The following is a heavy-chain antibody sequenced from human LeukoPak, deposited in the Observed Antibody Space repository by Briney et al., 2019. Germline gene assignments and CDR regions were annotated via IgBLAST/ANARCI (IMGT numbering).Heavy chain of an antibody. V-gene: IGHV4-4*02. CDR1: GGSISSSTNW. J-gene: IGHJ1*01. D-gene: IGHD6-13*01. CDR3: ARDARPLYSNYYYSEYFQK. CDR2: IYHSGGT. Sequence: PSETLSLTCAVSGGSISSSTNWWSWVRQPPGKGLEWIGEIYHSGGTNYNPSLKSRVTISVDTSKNQFSLKLSSVTAADTAVYYCARDARPLYSNYYYSEYFQKWGQGTLVTVSS.